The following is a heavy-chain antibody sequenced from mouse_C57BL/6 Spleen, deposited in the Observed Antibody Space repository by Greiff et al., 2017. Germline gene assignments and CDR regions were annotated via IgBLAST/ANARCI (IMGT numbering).Heavy chain of an antibody. J-gene: IGHJ1*03. CDR1: GYTFTDYN. Sequence: VQLKESGPELVKPGASVKMSCKASGYTFTDYNMHWVKQSHGKSLEWIGYINPNNGGTSYNQKFKGKATLTVNKSSSTAYMELRSLTSEDSAVYYCARGKRDLYWYFDVWGTGTTVTVSS. CDR2: INPNNGGT. D-gene: IGHD3-3*01. V-gene: IGHV1-22*01. CDR3: ARGKRDLYWYFDV.